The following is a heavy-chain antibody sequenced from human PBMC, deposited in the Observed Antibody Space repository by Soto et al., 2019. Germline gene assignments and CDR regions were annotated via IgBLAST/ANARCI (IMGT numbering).Heavy chain of an antibody. V-gene: IGHV3-73*01. D-gene: IGHD6-6*01. J-gene: IGHJ6*02. Sequence: PRLSCAASGFTFSGSAMHWVRQASGKGLEWVGRIRSKANSYATAYAASVKGRFTISRDDSKNTAYLQMNSLKTEDTAVYYCTSPMYSSSISYGMDVWGQGTTVTVSS. CDR3: TSPMYSSSISYGMDV. CDR2: IRSKANSYAT. CDR1: GFTFSGSA.